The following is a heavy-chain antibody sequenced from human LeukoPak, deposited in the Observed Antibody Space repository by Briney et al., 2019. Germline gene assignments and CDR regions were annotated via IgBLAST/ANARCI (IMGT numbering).Heavy chain of an antibody. D-gene: IGHD5-24*01. CDR1: GFTFSSYA. CDR2: ISGSGGST. Sequence: GSLRLSCAASGFTFSSYAMSWVRQAPGKGLEWVSAISGSGGSTYYADSVKGRFTISRDNSKNTLYLQMNSLRAEDTAVYYCAKQRWLQVSFDYWGQGTLVTVSS. V-gene: IGHV3-23*01. CDR3: AKQRWLQVSFDY. J-gene: IGHJ4*02.